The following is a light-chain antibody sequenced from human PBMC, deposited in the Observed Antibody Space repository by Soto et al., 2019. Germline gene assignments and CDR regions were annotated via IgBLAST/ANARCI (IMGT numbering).Light chain of an antibody. CDR1: SSDVGGYNY. J-gene: IGLJ2*01. CDR3: SSVGGSSNFLV. V-gene: IGLV2-8*01. CDR2: DVT. Sequence: QSALTQPPSASGSPGQSVTISCTGTSSDVGGYNYVSWYQQHPGKAPKLMIYDVTKRPSGVPDRFSGSKSGNTASLTVSGLLAEDEADYYCSSVGGSSNFLVFGGGTKVTVL.